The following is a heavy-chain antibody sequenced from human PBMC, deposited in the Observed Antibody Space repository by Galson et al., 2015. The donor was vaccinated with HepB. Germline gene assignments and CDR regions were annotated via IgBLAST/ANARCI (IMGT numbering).Heavy chain of an antibody. V-gene: IGHV3-23*01. CDR3: AKGPYYDFRGQMAYFDN. Sequence: SLRLSCAASGFAFSSYAMSWVRLAPGKGLEYVLSISGNGGRTDSGDSVKGRFTISRDNSNNTLYLQMNSLRAEGTAVYYCAKGPYYDFRGQMAYFDNWGRGTLVTVSA. D-gene: IGHD3-3*01. CDR1: GFAFSSYA. J-gene: IGHJ4*02. CDR2: ISGNGGRT.